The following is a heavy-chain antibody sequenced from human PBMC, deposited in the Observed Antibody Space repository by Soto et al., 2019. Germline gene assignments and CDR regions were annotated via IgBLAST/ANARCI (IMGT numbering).Heavy chain of an antibody. V-gene: IGHV5-51*01. CDR3: ARLLVPPAQVGLSYYFHGMDV. J-gene: IGHJ6*02. D-gene: IGHD2-2*01. Sequence: GESLKISCKGSGYSFTSYWIGWVRQMPGKGLEWMGIIYPGDSDTRYSPSFQGQVTISADKSITTAYLQWSSLKASDTAMYYCARLLVPPAQVGLSYYFHGMDVWAQGTTVTVSS. CDR2: IYPGDSDT. CDR1: GYSFTSYW.